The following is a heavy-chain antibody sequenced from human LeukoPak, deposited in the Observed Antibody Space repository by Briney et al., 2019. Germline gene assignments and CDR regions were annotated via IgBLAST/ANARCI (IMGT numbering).Heavy chain of an antibody. Sequence: LRLSCAASGFTFSDFYMSWIRQPPGKGLEWIGYIYYSGSTYYNPSLKSRVTISVDTSKNQFSLKLSSVTAADTAVYYCASHSSTSCVNCFDYWGQGTLVTVSS. CDR1: GFTFSDFY. D-gene: IGHD2-2*01. J-gene: IGHJ4*02. CDR3: ASHSSTSCVNCFDY. CDR2: IYYSGST. V-gene: IGHV4-30-4*01.